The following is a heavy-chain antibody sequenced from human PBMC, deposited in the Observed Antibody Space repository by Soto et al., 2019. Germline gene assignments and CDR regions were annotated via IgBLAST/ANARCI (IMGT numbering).Heavy chain of an antibody. J-gene: IGHJ6*03. Sequence: HPGGSLRLSCAASGFTLSGYAMDWVRQAPGKGLEYVSGISSNGVGTYYANSVQGRFTISRDNSKNTVYLQMGSLRPEDMAVYYRAGGPRPTFNYLAFGGKGTTVPVTS. CDR1: GFTLSGYA. V-gene: IGHV3-64*01. CDR3: AGGPRPTFNYLAF. D-gene: IGHD3-16*01. CDR2: ISSNGVGT.